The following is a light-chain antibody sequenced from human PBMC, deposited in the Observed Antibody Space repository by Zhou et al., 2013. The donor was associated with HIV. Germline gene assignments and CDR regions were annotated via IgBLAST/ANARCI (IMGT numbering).Light chain of an antibody. CDR1: QGIRND. CDR2: AAS. CDR3: QQYNSFLWT. J-gene: IGKJ1*01. Sequence: AIQMTQSPSSLSASVGDRVTITCRASQGIRNDLGWYQQKPGKVPKLLINAASTLEGGVPSRFTGSGSGTEFTLTINGVQPDDLATYYCQQYNSFLWTFGQGTKLDI. V-gene: IGKV1-6*01.